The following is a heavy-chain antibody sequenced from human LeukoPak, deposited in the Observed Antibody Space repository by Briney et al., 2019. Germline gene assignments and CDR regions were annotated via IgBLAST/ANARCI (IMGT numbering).Heavy chain of an antibody. CDR1: GDSISSSNYY. CDR3: AMGDLSGWARGYFDY. V-gene: IGHV4-39*07. J-gene: IGHJ4*02. D-gene: IGHD6-19*01. CDR2: IYHSGST. Sequence: SETLSLTCTVSGDSISSSNYYWGWIRQPPGKGLEWIGSIYHSGSTYYNPSPKSRVTISVDTSKNQFSLKLSSVTAADTAVYYCAMGDLSGWARGYFDYWGQGTLVTVSS.